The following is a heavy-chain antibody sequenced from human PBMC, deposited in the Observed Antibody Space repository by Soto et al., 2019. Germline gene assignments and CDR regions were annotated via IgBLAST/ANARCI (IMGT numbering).Heavy chain of an antibody. Sequence: QVQLVQSGAEVKKPGSSVKVSCKASGGTFSSYAISWVRQAPGQGLEWMGGIIPIFGTANYAQKFQGRVTITADESTSTAYMELSSLRSEDTAVYYCATIVEYSSGWYRAGVGGSLDYWGQGTLVTVSS. CDR1: GGTFSSYA. V-gene: IGHV1-69*01. CDR2: IIPIFGTA. J-gene: IGHJ4*02. D-gene: IGHD6-19*01. CDR3: ATIVEYSSGWYRAGVGGSLDY.